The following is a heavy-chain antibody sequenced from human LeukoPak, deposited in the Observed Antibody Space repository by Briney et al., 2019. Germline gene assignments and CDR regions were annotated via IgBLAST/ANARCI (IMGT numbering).Heavy chain of an antibody. V-gene: IGHV4-59*01. J-gene: IGHJ4*02. Sequence: SETLSLTCTVSGGYISNYYWSWIRQPPGKGLEWIGYIYYSGSTNYNPSLKSRVTISVDTSKNQFSLKLSSVTAADTAVYYCARDPGDGYNSLDWGQGTLVTVSS. CDR2: IYYSGST. CDR1: GGYISNYY. CDR3: ARDPGDGYNSLD. D-gene: IGHD5-24*01.